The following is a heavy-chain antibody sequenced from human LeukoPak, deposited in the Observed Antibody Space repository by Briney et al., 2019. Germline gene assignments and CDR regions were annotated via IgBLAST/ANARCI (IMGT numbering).Heavy chain of an antibody. J-gene: IGHJ4*02. D-gene: IGHD1-26*01. CDR1: GFPFSGYG. CDR3: ANDYFSGSSHRTPLSY. V-gene: IGHV3-7*03. CDR2: IKEDGSEK. Sequence: PGGSLRLSCVASGFPFSGYGMHWVRQAPGKGLEWVANIKEDGSEKNYVDSVKGRFSISRDNAKNSLYLQMNSLRAEDTAVYYCANDYFSGSSHRTPLSYWGQGTLVTVSS.